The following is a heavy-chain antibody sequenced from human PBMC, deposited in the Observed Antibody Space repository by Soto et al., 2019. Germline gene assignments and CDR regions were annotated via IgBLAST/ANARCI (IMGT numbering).Heavy chain of an antibody. V-gene: IGHV1-8*01. J-gene: IGHJ6*02. CDR1: GYTFTSYD. Sequence: ASVKVSCKASGYTFTSYDINWVRQATGQGLEWMGWMNPNSGNTGYAQKFQGRVTMTRNTSISTAYMELSSLRSEDTAVYYCARGGIHHYYYGMDVWGQGATVTVSS. D-gene: IGHD5-18*01. CDR2: MNPNSGNT. CDR3: ARGGIHHYYYGMDV.